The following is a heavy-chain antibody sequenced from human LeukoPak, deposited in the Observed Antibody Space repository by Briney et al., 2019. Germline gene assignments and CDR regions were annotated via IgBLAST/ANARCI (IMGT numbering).Heavy chain of an antibody. CDR1: EFTFSSYA. V-gene: IGHV3-30*04. CDR2: ISYDGSNK. CDR3: ASEVGAHTFDY. D-gene: IGHD1-26*01. Sequence: GGSLRLSCAASEFTFSSYAMHWVRQAPGKGLEWVAVISYDGSNKYYADSVKGRFTISRDNSKNTLYLQMNSLRAEDTAVYYCASEVGAHTFDYWGQGTLVTVSS. J-gene: IGHJ4*02.